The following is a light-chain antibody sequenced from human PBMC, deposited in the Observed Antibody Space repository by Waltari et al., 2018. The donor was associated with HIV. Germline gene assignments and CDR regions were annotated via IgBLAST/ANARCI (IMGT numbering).Light chain of an antibody. CDR1: TSNIGAGYD. CDR2: SNT. V-gene: IGLV1-40*01. Sequence: QSVLTQPPSVSGAPGQRVSISCTGSTSNIGAGYDVHWYHQVPGTAPKLLIFSNTNRPSGVPDRISGSKSGTSASLAISGLRAEDESYYYCQSYDSSLSGSWVFGGGTKLTVL. J-gene: IGLJ3*02. CDR3: QSYDSSLSGSWV.